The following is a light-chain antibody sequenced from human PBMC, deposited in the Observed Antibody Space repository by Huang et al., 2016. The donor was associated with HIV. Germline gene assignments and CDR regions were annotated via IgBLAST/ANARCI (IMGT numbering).Light chain of an antibody. J-gene: IGKJ1*01. V-gene: IGKV3-15*01. CDR2: DAA. CDR3: LQYSNWPPWT. Sequence: EVVMTQSPVTLSVSPGERATLSCRASQSVNNKLAWFQQKPGQAPRLLIQDAAIRATGIPDRFSGSGAGTEFTLTISSLQSEDFAVYYCLQYSNWPPWTFGQGTKVEIK. CDR1: QSVNNK.